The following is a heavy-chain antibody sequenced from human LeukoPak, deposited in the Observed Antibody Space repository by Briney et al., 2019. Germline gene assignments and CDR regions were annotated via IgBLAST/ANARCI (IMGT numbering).Heavy chain of an antibody. D-gene: IGHD2-15*01. CDR2: IYYSGST. J-gene: IGHJ4*02. CDR3: ARHWAYCSGGSCYSFDD. CDR1: GGSISSSSHY. Sequence: SETLSLTCTVSGGSISSSSHYWGWIRQPPGKGLEWIGSIYYSGSTYYNPSLKSRVTISVDTSKSQFSLKLRSVTAADTAVYHCARHWAYCSGGSCYSFDDWGQGTLVTVSS. V-gene: IGHV4-39*01.